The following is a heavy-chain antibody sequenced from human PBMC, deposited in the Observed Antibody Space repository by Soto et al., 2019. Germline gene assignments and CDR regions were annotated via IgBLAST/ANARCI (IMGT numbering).Heavy chain of an antibody. J-gene: IGHJ3*02. CDR1: GYGFTTYW. CDR2: IYPGDSDT. D-gene: IGHD2-15*01. Sequence: PGESLKISCKASGYGFTTYWISWVRQMPGKGLEWMGIIYPGDSDTRYSPSFQGQVTISADKSISTAYLQWSSLKASDTAMYYCAGQAYCSGGSCYHVAFDIWGQGTMVTVSS. CDR3: AGQAYCSGGSCYHVAFDI. V-gene: IGHV5-51*01.